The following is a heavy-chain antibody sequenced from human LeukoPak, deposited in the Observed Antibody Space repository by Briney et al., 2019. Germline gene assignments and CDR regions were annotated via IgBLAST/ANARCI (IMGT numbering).Heavy chain of an antibody. CDR2: IYTSGST. D-gene: IGHD1-26*01. CDR3: ARDSREGATLDY. Sequence: SETLSLTCTVSGGSISSYYWSWIRQPAGKGLEWIGRIYTSGSTYYNPSLKSRVTMSVDTSKNQLSLKLSSVIAADTAVYYCARDSREGATLDYWGQGTLVTVSS. CDR1: GGSISSYY. J-gene: IGHJ4*02. V-gene: IGHV4-4*07.